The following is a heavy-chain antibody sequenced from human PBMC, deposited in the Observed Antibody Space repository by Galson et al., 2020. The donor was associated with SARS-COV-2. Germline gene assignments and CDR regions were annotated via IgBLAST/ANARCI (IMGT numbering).Heavy chain of an antibody. V-gene: IGHV4-38-2*01. J-gene: IGHJ4*02. CDR2: MPHSGRT. D-gene: IGHD1-26*01. CDR1: GYSISSGYY. Sequence: ASETLSLTCAVSGYSISSGYYWGWIRKPPGKGLEWIGTMPHSGRTYYNPSLKSRVTISLDTSKNQFSLNLRSVTAADTAVYYCAGAEGVGATTSFIDYWGQGTLV. CDR3: AGAEGVGATTSFIDY.